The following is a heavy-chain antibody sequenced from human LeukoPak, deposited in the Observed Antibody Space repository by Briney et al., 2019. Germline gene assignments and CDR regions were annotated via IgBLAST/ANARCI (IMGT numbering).Heavy chain of an antibody. CDR1: GGSFSGYY. CDR2: TNHSGST. Sequence: PSETLSPTCAVYGGSFSGYYWSWIRQPPGKGLEWIGETNHSGSTNYNPSLKSRVTISVDTSKNQFSLKLTSVTAADTAVYYCARGGYCSGGSCYGGGFDYWGQGILVTVSS. CDR3: ARGGYCSGGSCYGGGFDY. D-gene: IGHD2-15*01. V-gene: IGHV4-34*01. J-gene: IGHJ4*02.